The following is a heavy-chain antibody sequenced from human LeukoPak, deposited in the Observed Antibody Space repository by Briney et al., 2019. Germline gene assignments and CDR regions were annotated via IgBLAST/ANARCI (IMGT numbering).Heavy chain of an antibody. CDR3: AKDPHYYGSGSLINYYYYYGMDV. D-gene: IGHD3-10*01. CDR2: IWYDGSNK. Sequence: GGSLRLSCAASGFTFSSYGMHWVRQAPGKGLEWVAVIWYDGSNKYYADSVKGRFTISRDNSKNTLYLQMNSLRAEDTAVYYCAKDPHYYGSGSLINYYYYYGMDVWGQGTTVTVSS. J-gene: IGHJ6*02. CDR1: GFTFSSYG. V-gene: IGHV3-30*02.